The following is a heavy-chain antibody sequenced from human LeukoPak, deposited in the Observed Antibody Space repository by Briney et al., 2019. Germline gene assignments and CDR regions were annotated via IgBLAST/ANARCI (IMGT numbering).Heavy chain of an antibody. D-gene: IGHD2-2*01. Sequence: PSETLSLTCAVYGGSFSGYYWSWIRQPPGKGLEWIGEINHSGSTNYDPSLKSRVTISVDTSKNQFSLKLSSVTAADTAVYYCARTSSTSWFDPWGQGTLVTVSS. V-gene: IGHV4-34*01. CDR2: INHSGST. CDR1: GGSFSGYY. CDR3: ARTSSTSWFDP. J-gene: IGHJ5*02.